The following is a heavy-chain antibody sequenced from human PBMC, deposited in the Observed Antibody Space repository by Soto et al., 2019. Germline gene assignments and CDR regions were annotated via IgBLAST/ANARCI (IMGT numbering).Heavy chain of an antibody. Sequence: QLQLQESGPGLVKPSETLSLTCTVSGGSISSSSYYWGWIRQPPGKGLEWIGSIYYSGNTYYTPSLQSRVTLSVDTSKNQCSLKLSSVTAADTAVYYCAREGGRYCTGGSCQVDYWGQGTLVTVSS. CDR1: GGSISSSSYY. V-gene: IGHV4-39*02. CDR2: IYYSGNT. CDR3: AREGGRYCTGGSCQVDY. D-gene: IGHD2-15*01. J-gene: IGHJ4*02.